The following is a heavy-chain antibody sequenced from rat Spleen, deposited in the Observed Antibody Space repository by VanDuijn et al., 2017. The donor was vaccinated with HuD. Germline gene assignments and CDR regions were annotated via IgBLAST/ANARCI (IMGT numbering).Heavy chain of an antibody. CDR2: ISYDGSRT. V-gene: IGHV5-29*01. J-gene: IGHJ3*01. CDR1: GFTFSNYG. Sequence: EVQLVESGRGLVQPGRSLKLSCAASGFTFSNYGMAWVRQAPTKGLEWVAVISYDGSRTYYRDSVKGRFTISRDNAKTTLYLQVDSLRSEDTATYYCVRHDDYWGQGTLVTVSS. CDR3: VRHDDY.